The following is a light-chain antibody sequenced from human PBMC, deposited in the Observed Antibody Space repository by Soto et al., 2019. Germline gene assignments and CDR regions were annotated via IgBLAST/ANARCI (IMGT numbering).Light chain of an antibody. CDR3: SSYTSSSTYV. CDR2: DVS. J-gene: IGLJ1*01. CDR1: SSDVGGYNY. V-gene: IGLV2-14*01. Sequence: QSALTQPASVSGSPGQSITSSCTGTSSDVGGYNYVSWYQQHPGKAPKLMIHDVSNRPSGLSNRFSGSKSGNTASLTISGLQAEDEADYYCSSYTSSSTYVFGTGTKVTVL.